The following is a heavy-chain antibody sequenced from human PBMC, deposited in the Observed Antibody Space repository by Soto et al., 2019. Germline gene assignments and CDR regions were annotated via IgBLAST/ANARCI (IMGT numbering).Heavy chain of an antibody. V-gene: IGHV4-30-4*01. D-gene: IGHD5-12*01. CDR2: IYYTGST. J-gene: IGHJ4*02. CDR3: AREGRWLRSVDY. Sequence: QVQLQESGPGLVEASQTLSLSCTVSGGTIRSGDYYWSWIRQPPGKGLEWIGYIYYTGSTYYNPSLRSRVIISLDMSNNQFSLKMNSVTAADTAVYYCAREGRWLRSVDYWGQGSLVTVSS. CDR1: GGTIRSGDYY.